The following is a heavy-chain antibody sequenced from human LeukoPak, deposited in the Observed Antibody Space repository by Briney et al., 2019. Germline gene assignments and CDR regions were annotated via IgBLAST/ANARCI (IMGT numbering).Heavy chain of an antibody. CDR3: VKIVMAGGYFDY. Sequence: GGSLRLSCSASGFTFSSYAMHWVRQAPGKGLEYVSAISSNGATTYYADSVKGRFTISRDNSKNTLYFQMSSPRPEDTAVYYCVKIVMAGGYFDYWGQGTLVTVSS. D-gene: IGHD3-16*01. V-gene: IGHV3-64*05. CDR1: GFTFSSYA. CDR2: ISSNGATT. J-gene: IGHJ4*02.